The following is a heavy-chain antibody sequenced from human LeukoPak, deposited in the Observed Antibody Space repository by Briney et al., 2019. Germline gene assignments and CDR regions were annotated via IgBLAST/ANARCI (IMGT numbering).Heavy chain of an antibody. D-gene: IGHD1-26*01. CDR3: ARDWAPGSGSPAAFDI. Sequence: PSETLSLTCTVSGGSISSGGYYWSWIRQPPGKDLEWIGYIYHSGSTYYNPSLKSRVTISVDRSKNQFSLKLSSVTAADTAVYYCARDWAPGSGSPAAFDIWGQGTMVTVSS. J-gene: IGHJ3*02. CDR2: IYHSGST. CDR1: GGSISSGGYY. V-gene: IGHV4-30-2*01.